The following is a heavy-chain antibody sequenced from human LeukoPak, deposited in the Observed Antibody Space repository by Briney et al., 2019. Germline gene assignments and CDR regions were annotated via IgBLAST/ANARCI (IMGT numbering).Heavy chain of an antibody. CDR1: GGSISSTSHY. D-gene: IGHD6-13*01. Sequence: SETLSLTCNVSGGSISSTSHYWGWIRQPPGKGLEWIGSIYYSGSTHNNPSLKSRVTISVDTSKNQFSLKVSSVTAADTAVYYCARLVGGSSWLGPWGQGTLVTVSS. V-gene: IGHV4-39*01. CDR2: IYYSGST. J-gene: IGHJ5*02. CDR3: ARLVGGSSWLGP.